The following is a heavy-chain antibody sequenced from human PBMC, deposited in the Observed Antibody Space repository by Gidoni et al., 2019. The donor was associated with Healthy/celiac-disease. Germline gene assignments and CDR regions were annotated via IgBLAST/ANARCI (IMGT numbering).Heavy chain of an antibody. D-gene: IGHD6-6*01. CDR1: GGSISSYY. V-gene: IGHV4-59*08. CDR2: IYYSGST. Sequence: QVQLQESGPGLVKPSETLSLTCTVSGGSISSYYWSWIRQPPGKGLEWIGYIYYSGSTNYNPSLKSRVTISVDTSKNQFSLKLSSVTAADTAVYYCARLSYSSSSNWFDPWGQGTLVTVSS. CDR3: ARLSYSSSSNWFDP. J-gene: IGHJ5*02.